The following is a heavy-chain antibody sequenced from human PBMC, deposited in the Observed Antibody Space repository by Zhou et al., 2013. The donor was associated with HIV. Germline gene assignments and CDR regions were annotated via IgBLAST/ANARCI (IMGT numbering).Heavy chain of an antibody. CDR3: ARGGGIIVGASIASFDY. V-gene: IGHV1-69*04. D-gene: IGHD1-26*01. CDR2: IIPILGIA. Sequence: QVQLVQSGAEVKKPGSSVKVSCKASGGTFSSYAISWVRQAPGQGLEWMGRIIPILGIANYAQKFQGRVTITADKSTSTAYMELSSLRSEDTAVYYCARGGGIIVGASIASFDYWGQGTLVTVSS. CDR1: GGTFSSYA. J-gene: IGHJ4*02.